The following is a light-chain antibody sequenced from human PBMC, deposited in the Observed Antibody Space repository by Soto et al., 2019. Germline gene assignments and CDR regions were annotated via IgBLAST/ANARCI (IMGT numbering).Light chain of an antibody. CDR3: QVWDSNSDHHVV. V-gene: IGLV3-21*02. Sequence: SYELTQPPSVSVAPVQTARITCGETNIGSKSVHWYQQKPGQAPLLVVYDDSDRPSGIPERFSGSNSGNTATLTISRVEAGDEADYYCQVWDSNSDHHVVFGGGTQLTVL. CDR1: NIGSKS. J-gene: IGLJ2*01. CDR2: DDS.